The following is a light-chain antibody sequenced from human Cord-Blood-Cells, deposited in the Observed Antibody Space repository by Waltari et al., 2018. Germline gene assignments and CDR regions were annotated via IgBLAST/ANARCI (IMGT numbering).Light chain of an antibody. J-gene: IGLJ2*01. V-gene: IGLV3-21*04. CDR3: QVWDSSSDHVV. Sequence: SYVLTQPPSVSVAPGKTARITCGGNNIGRKSVHWYQQKPGQAPVLVIYYDSARPSGIPERFSGSNSGNTATLTISRVEAGDEADYYCQVWDSSSDHVVFGGGTKLTVL. CDR2: YDS. CDR1: NIGRKS.